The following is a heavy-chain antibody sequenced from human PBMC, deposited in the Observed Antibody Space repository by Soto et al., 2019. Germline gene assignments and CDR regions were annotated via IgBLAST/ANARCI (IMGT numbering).Heavy chain of an antibody. Sequence: GSLRLSCAASGFTFSGSAMHWVRQASGKGLEWVGRIRSEANSYATAYAASVKGRFTISRDDSKNTAYLQMNSLKTEDTAVYYGTSSQNYYYYYMDVWGKGTTVTVSS. CDR1: GFTFSGSA. V-gene: IGHV3-73*01. J-gene: IGHJ6*03. CDR2: IRSEANSYAT. CDR3: TSSQNYYYYYMDV.